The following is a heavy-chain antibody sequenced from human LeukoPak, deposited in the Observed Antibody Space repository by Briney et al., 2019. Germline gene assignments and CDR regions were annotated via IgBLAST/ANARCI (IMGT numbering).Heavy chain of an antibody. Sequence: PSETLSLTCAVYGGSFSGYYWSWIRQPPGKGLEWIGEINHSGSTNYNPSLKSRVTISVDTSKNQFSLKLSSVTAADTAVYYCARGVNTAMVTGAGLYYYYYGMDVWGQGTTVTVSS. V-gene: IGHV4-34*01. CDR2: INHSGST. CDR3: ARGVNTAMVTGAGLYYYYYGMDV. D-gene: IGHD5-18*01. J-gene: IGHJ6*02. CDR1: GGSFSGYY.